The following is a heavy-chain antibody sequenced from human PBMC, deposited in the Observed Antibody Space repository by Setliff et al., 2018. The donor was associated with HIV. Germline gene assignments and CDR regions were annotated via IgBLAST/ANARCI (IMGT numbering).Heavy chain of an antibody. CDR1: GGSISGSDYY. D-gene: IGHD3-9*01. Sequence: SETLSLTCTVSGGSISGSDYYWAWIRQPPGKGLEWIGSIYYSGITYYNPSLQSRVSISIDMAKSLFSLELSSVTAADTAVYYCARLLEGPDYSSDFRYFDWFPDVWGQGTLVTVSS. J-gene: IGHJ4*02. CDR3: ARLLEGPDYSSDFRYFDWFPDV. V-gene: IGHV4-39*02. CDR2: IYYSGIT.